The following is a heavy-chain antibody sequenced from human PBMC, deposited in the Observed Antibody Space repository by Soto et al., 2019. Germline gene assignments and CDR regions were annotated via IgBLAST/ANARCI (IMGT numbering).Heavy chain of an antibody. D-gene: IGHD6-19*01. CDR3: ARSYASGWRDAFDI. J-gene: IGHJ3*02. CDR2: IYPGDSDT. Sequence: PGESLKISCESSGYSFSQHWIAWVRRMPGKGLEWMGIIYPGDSDTRYSPSFQGQVTISADKSISIAYLQWSSLKASDTAMYYCARSYASGWRDAFDIWGQGTMVTVSS. CDR1: GYSFSQHW. V-gene: IGHV5-51*01.